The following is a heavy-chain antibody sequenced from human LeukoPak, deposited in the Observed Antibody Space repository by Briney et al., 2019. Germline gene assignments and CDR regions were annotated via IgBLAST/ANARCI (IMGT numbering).Heavy chain of an antibody. V-gene: IGHV1-8*02. D-gene: IGHD6-13*01. CDR3: ARGGDSSSWFTSPDY. CDR1: GYTFTNYD. CDR2: MNTNSGYT. Sequence: ASVKVSCKASGYTFTNYDINWVRQAPGQGLEWMGWMNTNSGYTGYAQKFQGRVTMTRDTSISTPYMELSRLRSDDTAVYYCARGGDSSSWFTSPDYWGQGTLVTVSS. J-gene: IGHJ4*02.